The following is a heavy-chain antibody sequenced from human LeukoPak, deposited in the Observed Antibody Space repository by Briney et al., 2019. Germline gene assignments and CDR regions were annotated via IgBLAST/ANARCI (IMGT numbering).Heavy chain of an antibody. J-gene: IGHJ5*02. D-gene: IGHD2/OR15-2a*01. CDR1: EFTFSSYN. V-gene: IGHV3-21*01. CDR2: ISSSSNYR. Sequence: GGSLRLSCAASEFTFSSYNMHWVRQAPGKGLEWVSSISSSSNYRYYADSVKGRFTISRDNAKNSLYLQMKSLRAEDTAVYYCARGKTSQNIVTRKTYNWFDPWGQGTLVTVSS. CDR3: ARGKTSQNIVTRKTYNWFDP.